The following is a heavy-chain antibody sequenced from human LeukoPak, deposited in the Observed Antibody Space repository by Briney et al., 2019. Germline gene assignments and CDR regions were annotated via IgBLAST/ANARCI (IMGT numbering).Heavy chain of an antibody. D-gene: IGHD3-9*01. CDR3: ARSRVLRYFDWLLNN. J-gene: IGHJ4*02. Sequence: SVKVSCKASGGTFSSYAISWVRQAPGQGLEWMGGIIPIFGTANYAQKFKGRVTITTDESTSTAYMELSSLRSEDPAVYYWARSRVLRYFDWLLNNWGQGTLVTVSS. V-gene: IGHV1-69*05. CDR1: GGTFSSYA. CDR2: IIPIFGTA.